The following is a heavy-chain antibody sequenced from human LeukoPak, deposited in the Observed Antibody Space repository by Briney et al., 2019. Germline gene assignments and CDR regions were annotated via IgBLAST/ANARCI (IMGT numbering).Heavy chain of an antibody. CDR3: AREGYYGSGSHPDY. J-gene: IGHJ4*02. Sequence: SQTLSLTCTVSGGSISSGSYYWSWIRQPAGKGLEWIGRIYTSGSTNYNPSLKSRVTISVDTSKNQFSLKLSSVTAADTAVYYCAREGYYGSGSHPDYWGQGTLVTASS. CDR1: GGSISSGSYY. CDR2: IYTSGST. D-gene: IGHD3-10*01. V-gene: IGHV4-61*02.